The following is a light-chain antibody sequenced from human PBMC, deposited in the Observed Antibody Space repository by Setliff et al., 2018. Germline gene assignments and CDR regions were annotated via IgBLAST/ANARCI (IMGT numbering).Light chain of an antibody. J-gene: IGLJ1*01. CDR2: EVS. CDR3: SSYAGSLYV. Sequence: QSVLAQPPSASGPPGQSVTISCTGTSSDVGGYNYVSWYQQHPGKAPKLMIYEVSKRPSGVPDRFSGSKSGNTASLTVSGLQAEDEADYYCSSYAGSLYVFGTGTKGTVL. CDR1: SSDVGGYNY. V-gene: IGLV2-8*01.